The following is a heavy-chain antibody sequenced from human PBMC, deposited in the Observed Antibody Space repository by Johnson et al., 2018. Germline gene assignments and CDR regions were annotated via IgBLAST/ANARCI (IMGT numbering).Heavy chain of an antibody. J-gene: IGHJ3*02. CDR1: GFTFSDYY. CDR3: ARDSPGGGWPLDAFDS. D-gene: IGHD6-19*01. Sequence: QVQLVESGGGLVKPGGSLRLSCAASGFTFSDYYMSWIRQAPGKGLEWVSYISSSGSTIYYADSVKGRFPISRDNAQNSLYLQMNSLRAQDTGVYYRARDSPGGGWPLDAFDSWGQWKMVTVSS. CDR2: ISSSGSTI. V-gene: IGHV3-11*04.